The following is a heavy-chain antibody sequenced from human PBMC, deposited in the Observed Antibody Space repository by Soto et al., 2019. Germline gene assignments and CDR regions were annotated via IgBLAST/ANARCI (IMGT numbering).Heavy chain of an antibody. Sequence: GGSLRLSCAASGFTFSSYAMSWVRQAPGKGLEWVSAISGSGGSTYYADSVKGRFTISRDNSKNTLYLQMNSLRAEDTAVYYCAKDQRGCSSTSCYVVPIFDYWGQGTLVTVSS. CDR3: AKDQRGCSSTSCYVVPIFDY. J-gene: IGHJ4*02. D-gene: IGHD2-2*01. CDR2: ISGSGGST. V-gene: IGHV3-23*01. CDR1: GFTFSSYA.